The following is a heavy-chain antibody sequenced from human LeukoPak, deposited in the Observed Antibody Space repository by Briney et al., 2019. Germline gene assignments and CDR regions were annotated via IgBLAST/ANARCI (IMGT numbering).Heavy chain of an antibody. Sequence: GGSLRLSCAASGFTFSDYYMSWIRQAPGKGLEWVSYISSSGSTIYYADSVKGRFTISRGNAKNSLYLQMNSLRAEDTAVYYCATPYYDFWSGYYKRGVRGADAFDIWGQGTMVTVSS. CDR2: ISSSGSTI. J-gene: IGHJ3*02. D-gene: IGHD3-3*01. CDR3: ATPYYDFWSGYYKRGVRGADAFDI. V-gene: IGHV3-11*04. CDR1: GFTFSDYY.